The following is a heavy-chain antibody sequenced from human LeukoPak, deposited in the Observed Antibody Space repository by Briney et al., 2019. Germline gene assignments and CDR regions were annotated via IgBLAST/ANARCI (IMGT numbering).Heavy chain of an antibody. J-gene: IGHJ6*03. D-gene: IGHD2-8*02. CDR3: ARLVRNYYMDV. CDR2: IYSSGST. V-gene: IGHV4-61*02. Sequence: PSETLSLTCSVSGGSISSGNSYWSWVRQPAGKGLEWIGRIYSSGSTNYNPSLKSRVTISLDTSKNHFSLRLSSVTAADTAVYYCARLVRNYYMDVWGKGTTVTVSS. CDR1: GGSISSGNSY.